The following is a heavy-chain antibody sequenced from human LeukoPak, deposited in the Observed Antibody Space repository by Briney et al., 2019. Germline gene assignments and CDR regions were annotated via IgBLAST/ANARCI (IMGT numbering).Heavy chain of an antibody. Sequence: ASVKVSCKASGGTFSSYAISWVRQAPGQGLEWMGGIIPIFGTANYAQKFQGRVTITTDESTSTAYMELRSLRSDDTAVYYCARDYDSSGYYYWDYYYYGMDVWGQGTTVTVSS. J-gene: IGHJ6*02. V-gene: IGHV1-69*05. D-gene: IGHD3-22*01. CDR3: ARDYDSSGYYYWDYYYYGMDV. CDR2: IIPIFGTA. CDR1: GGTFSSYA.